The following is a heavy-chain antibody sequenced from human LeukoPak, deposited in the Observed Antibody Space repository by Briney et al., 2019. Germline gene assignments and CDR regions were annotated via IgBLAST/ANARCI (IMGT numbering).Heavy chain of an antibody. CDR3: ARGGYLDY. CDR2: ISSSSTI. CDR1: GFTFSSYS. J-gene: IGHJ4*02. Sequence: GGSLRLSCAASGFTFSSYSMNWVRQAPGKGLEWVSYISSSSTIYYADSVKGRFTISRDNAKNSLYLQMNSLRAEDTAVYYCARGGYLDYWGQGTLVTVSS. V-gene: IGHV3-48*04.